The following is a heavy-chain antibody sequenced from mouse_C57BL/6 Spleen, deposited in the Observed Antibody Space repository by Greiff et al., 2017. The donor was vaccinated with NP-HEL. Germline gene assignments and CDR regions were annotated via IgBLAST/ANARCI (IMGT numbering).Heavy chain of an antibody. Sequence: QVQLQQSGAELVRPGASVTLSCKASGYTFTDYEMHWVKQTPVHGLEWIGAIDPETGGTAYNQKFKGKAILTADKSSSTAYMELRSLTSEDSAVYYFTRPYGSSPPGYFDVWGTGTTVTVSA. J-gene: IGHJ1*03. CDR3: TRPYGSSPPGYFDV. CDR2: IDPETGGT. V-gene: IGHV1-15*01. D-gene: IGHD1-1*01. CDR1: GYTFTDYE.